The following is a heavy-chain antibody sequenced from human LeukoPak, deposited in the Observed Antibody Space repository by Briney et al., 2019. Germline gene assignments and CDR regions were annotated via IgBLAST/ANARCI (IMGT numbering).Heavy chain of an antibody. J-gene: IGHJ6*02. CDR3: ARDGGIIRFGGQDV. CDR2: MNRDGSEK. V-gene: IGHV3-7*01. D-gene: IGHD3-16*01. Sequence: GSLRLSCGASGFTFSDFWLSWVRQAPGKGLEWVANMNRDGSEKNYVDSMKGRITISRDNAKNSLYLQMSSLRVEDTAVYYCARDGGIIRFGGQDVWGQGTTVTVS. CDR1: GFTFSDFW.